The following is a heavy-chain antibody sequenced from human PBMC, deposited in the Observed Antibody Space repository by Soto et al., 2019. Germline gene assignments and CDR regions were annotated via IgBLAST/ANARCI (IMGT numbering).Heavy chain of an antibody. J-gene: IGHJ4*02. CDR3: ARTYYDSGIEY. V-gene: IGHV4-38-2*01. D-gene: IGHD3-10*01. Sequence: SETLSLTCAVSGYSISSGYYWGCIRQPPGKGLEWIGSIYHSGSTYYNPSLKSRVTISLDTSKNQFSLDLSSVTAADTAVYYCARTYYDSGIEYWGLGTLVNVSS. CDR1: GYSISSGYY. CDR2: IYHSGST.